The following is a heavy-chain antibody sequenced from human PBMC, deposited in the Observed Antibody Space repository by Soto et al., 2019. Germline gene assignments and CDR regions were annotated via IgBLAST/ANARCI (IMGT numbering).Heavy chain of an antibody. D-gene: IGHD3-22*01. CDR1: GFTFDDYA. Sequence: EVQLVESGGGLVQPGRSLRLSCAASGFTFDDYAMHWVRQAPGKGLEWVSGISWNSGSIGYAGSGKGRFTMSRDNGKNSLYLQMNSLRAEDTALYYCAKYRGLLLHLDYWGQGSLVTVSS. CDR2: ISWNSGSI. V-gene: IGHV3-9*01. CDR3: AKYRGLLLHLDY. J-gene: IGHJ4*02.